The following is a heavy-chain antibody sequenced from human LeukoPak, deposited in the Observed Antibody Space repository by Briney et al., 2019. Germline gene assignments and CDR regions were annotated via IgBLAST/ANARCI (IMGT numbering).Heavy chain of an antibody. V-gene: IGHV1-3*01. Sequence: GASVNVSCKASGYNFATYAIHWVRQAPGQRLEWMGWINAGSGNTKYSQKFQGRVTITRDTSASTANMELSSLRSKDTAVYYCARSYYYDSDSYYDFDYWGQGTLVTVSS. J-gene: IGHJ4*02. CDR1: GYNFATYA. CDR3: ARSYYYDSDSYYDFDY. D-gene: IGHD3-22*01. CDR2: INAGSGNT.